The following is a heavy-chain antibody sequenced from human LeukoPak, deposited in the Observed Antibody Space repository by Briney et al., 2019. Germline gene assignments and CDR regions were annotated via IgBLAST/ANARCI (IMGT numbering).Heavy chain of an antibody. Sequence: KAGGSLRLPCAASGFTFSSYSKNWVRQAPGKGQELVSSISSSSSYIYYADSVKGRFTISRDNAKNSLYLQMNSLRAEDTAVYYCARSSGYDYWGQGTLVTVSS. D-gene: IGHD3-10*01. CDR3: ARSSGYDY. CDR2: ISSSSSYI. V-gene: IGHV3-21*01. CDR1: GFTFSSYS. J-gene: IGHJ4*02.